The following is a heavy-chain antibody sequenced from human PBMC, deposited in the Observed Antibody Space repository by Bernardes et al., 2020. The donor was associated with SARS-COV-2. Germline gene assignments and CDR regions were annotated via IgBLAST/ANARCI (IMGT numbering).Heavy chain of an antibody. CDR2: IYSSGSI. V-gene: IGHV4-59*01. Sequence: WATLTRTCTVSGGSIRSYYWSWIRQPPGTGLEWIGYIYSSGSIHASGSINYNPSLKSRVTISEDPSKNQISLELSSVTAADTAVYYCARDPSRSGMDVWGQGTTVTAS. J-gene: IGHJ6*02. D-gene: IGHD6-19*01. CDR3: ARDPSRSGMDV. CDR1: GGSIRSYY.